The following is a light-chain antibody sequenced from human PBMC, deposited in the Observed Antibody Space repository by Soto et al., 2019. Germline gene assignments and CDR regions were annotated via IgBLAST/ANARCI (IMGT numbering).Light chain of an antibody. J-gene: IGKJ2*01. CDR3: QQYGTSPFT. V-gene: IGKV3-20*01. CDR1: QSVSSNY. CDR2: GAS. Sequence: IVLTQSPSTLPLSAGDRVILSCSASQSVSSNYLAWSQQKPGPAPRLLIYGASSRATGVPDRFSGRGSGTTFTLVISRLEPEDFAVYYCQQYGTSPFTFGQGTKVDI.